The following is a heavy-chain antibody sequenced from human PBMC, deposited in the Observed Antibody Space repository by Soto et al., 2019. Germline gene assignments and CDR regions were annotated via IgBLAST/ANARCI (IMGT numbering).Heavy chain of an antibody. D-gene: IGHD6-19*01. CDR3: ARDSGLGIAVAIDY. Sequence: SETLSLTCTVSGGSVSSSSYYWGWVRQPPGKGLEWIGCIYYSGSTYYNPSLKSRVTISVDTSKNQFSLKLSSVTAADTAVYYCARDSGLGIAVAIDYWGQGTLVTVSS. V-gene: IGHV4-39*07. CDR2: IYYSGST. J-gene: IGHJ4*02. CDR1: GGSVSSSSYY.